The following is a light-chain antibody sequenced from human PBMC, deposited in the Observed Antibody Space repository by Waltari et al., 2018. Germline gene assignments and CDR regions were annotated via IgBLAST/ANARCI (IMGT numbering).Light chain of an antibody. CDR1: QSVSSN. V-gene: IGKV3-15*01. Sequence: EIVMTQSPATLSVSPGERATLSCRASQSVSSNLAWYQQKPGQAPRLLIYGASTSATCIPARFSGSGSGTEFTLTISILQSEDFAVYYCQHYNNWPPWTFGQGTKVEIK. J-gene: IGKJ1*01. CDR3: QHYNNWPPWT. CDR2: GAS.